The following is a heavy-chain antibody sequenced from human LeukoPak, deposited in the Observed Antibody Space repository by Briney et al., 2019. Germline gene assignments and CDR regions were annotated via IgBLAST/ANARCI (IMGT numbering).Heavy chain of an antibody. CDR2: ISGSGGST. J-gene: IGHJ2*01. D-gene: IGHD3-9*01. Sequence: GGSLRLSCAASGFTFSSYAMSWVRQAPGKGLEWVSAISGSGGSTYYADSVKGRFTISRDNSKNTLYLQMNSLRAEDTAVYYCAKRRTYYDILTGYGWYFDLWGRGTLVTVSS. CDR3: AKRRTYYDILTGYGWYFDL. CDR1: GFTFSSYA. V-gene: IGHV3-23*01.